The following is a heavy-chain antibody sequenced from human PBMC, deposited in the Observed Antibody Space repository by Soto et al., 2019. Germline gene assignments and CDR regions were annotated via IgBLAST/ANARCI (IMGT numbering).Heavy chain of an antibody. Sequence: GGSLRLSCAASGFTFSSYSMNWVRQAPGEGLEWVSGISSVGGATNYADSVKGRFTISRDNSKNTVYLQMNSLRGEDTAVYYCAKDRMPVSGTLFDFWGQGILVTVSS. CDR3: AKDRMPVSGTLFDF. CDR1: GFTFSSYS. J-gene: IGHJ4*02. V-gene: IGHV3-23*01. D-gene: IGHD6-19*01. CDR2: ISSVGGAT.